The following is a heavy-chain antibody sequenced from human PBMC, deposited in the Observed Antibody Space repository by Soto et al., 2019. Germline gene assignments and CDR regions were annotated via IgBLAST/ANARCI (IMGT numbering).Heavy chain of an antibody. V-gene: IGHV3-66*01. J-gene: IGHJ5*02. CDR1: GFTVSSNY. D-gene: IGHD3-22*01. CDR2: IYSGGTT. Sequence: EVQLVESGGGLVQPGGSLRLSCAASGFTVSSNYMSWVRQAPGKGLEWVSVIYSGGTTYYADSVKGRFTISRDNSKNALDLQMNSLRAEDTAVYYWARNGDSSDYRGWFDPWGQGTLVTVSS. CDR3: ARNGDSSDYRGWFDP.